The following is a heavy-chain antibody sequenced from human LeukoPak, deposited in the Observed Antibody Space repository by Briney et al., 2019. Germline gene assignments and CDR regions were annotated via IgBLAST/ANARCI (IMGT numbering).Heavy chain of an antibody. CDR1: RFAFSNYG. V-gene: IGHV3-23*01. D-gene: IGHD3-22*01. J-gene: IGHJ4*02. Sequence: PGGSLRLSCAVSRFAFSNYGMSWVRQAPGKGLEWVSAISGSGGSTYYADSVKGRFTTSRDNSKNTLYLQMNSLRAEDTALYYCAKSPYYDTSGSYREYYFDYWGQGALVTVSS. CDR3: AKSPYYDTSGSYREYYFDY. CDR2: ISGSGGST.